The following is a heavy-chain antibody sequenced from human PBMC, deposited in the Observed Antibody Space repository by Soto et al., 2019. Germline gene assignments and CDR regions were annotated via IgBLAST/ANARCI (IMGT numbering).Heavy chain of an antibody. V-gene: IGHV4-39*01. CDR2: IFYSGST. CDR1: GGSISSSSYY. J-gene: IGHJ6*02. CDR3: ARRRYYDSSGYSYYYYYGMDV. D-gene: IGHD3-22*01. Sequence: PSETLSLTCTVSGGSISSSSYYWGWIRQPPGKGLEWIGSIFYSGSTYYNPSLKSRVTISVDTSKNQFSLKLSSVTAADTAVYYCARRRYYDSSGYSYYYYYGMDVWGQGTTVTVSS.